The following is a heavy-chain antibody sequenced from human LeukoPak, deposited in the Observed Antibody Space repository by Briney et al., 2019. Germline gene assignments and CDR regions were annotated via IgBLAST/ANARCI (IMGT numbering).Heavy chain of an antibody. V-gene: IGHV1-18*01. CDR2: ISAYNGNT. CDR3: ARGNGETVSTSLNWFDP. J-gene: IGHJ5*02. Sequence: GASVKVSCKASGYTFTSYGINWVRQAPGQGLECMGWISAYNGNTKYAQKFQGTVTMTTDTSTTTAYMELRSLRYDDTAVYYCARGNGETVSTSLNWFDPWGQGTLVTVSS. D-gene: IGHD5/OR15-5a*01. CDR1: GYTFTSYG.